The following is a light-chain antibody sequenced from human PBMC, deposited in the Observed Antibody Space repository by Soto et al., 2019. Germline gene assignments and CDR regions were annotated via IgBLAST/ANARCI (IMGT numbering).Light chain of an antibody. CDR3: QQYDNLPG. J-gene: IGKJ3*01. CDR2: DAS. Sequence: DIQVTQGPSSLSASVGVRVTSTCQASQDISNYLNWYQQKPGKAPKLLIYDASNLETGVPSRYSGSGSGTDFTFTISSLQPEDIATYYCQQYDNLPGFGPGTKVDIK. CDR1: QDISNY. V-gene: IGKV1-33*01.